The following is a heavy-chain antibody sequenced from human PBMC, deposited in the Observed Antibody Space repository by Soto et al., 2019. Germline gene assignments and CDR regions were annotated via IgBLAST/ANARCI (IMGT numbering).Heavy chain of an antibody. V-gene: IGHV4-34*01. CDR1: GGSFSGYI. J-gene: IGHJ4*02. Sequence: SETLSLTCAVSGGSFSGYIWTWIRQTPGKGLQWIGQINHSGSSIYNPSLKNRVTISTMSNNKFSLELSSVTAADTAVYYCTRGLFSGSSYSGSWYYFDSWGQGTMVTVLL. CDR2: INHSGSS. D-gene: IGHD1-26*01. CDR3: TRGLFSGSSYSGSWYYFDS.